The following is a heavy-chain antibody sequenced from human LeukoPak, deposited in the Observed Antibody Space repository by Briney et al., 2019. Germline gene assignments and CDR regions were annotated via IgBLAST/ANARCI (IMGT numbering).Heavy chain of an antibody. V-gene: IGHV3-30*02. CDR1: GLTFSNYG. D-gene: IGHD2-2*01. CDR2: IRFDGSNE. Sequence: PGGSLRLSCAASGLTFSNYGMHWVRQAPGKGLEWVSFIRFDGSNEYYADSVKGRFTISRDNSKNTLYLQMNSLRAEDTAVFYCAKDGGAVVPTTETFIFDFWGQGTLVTVSS. CDR3: AKDGGAVVPTTETFIFDF. J-gene: IGHJ4*02.